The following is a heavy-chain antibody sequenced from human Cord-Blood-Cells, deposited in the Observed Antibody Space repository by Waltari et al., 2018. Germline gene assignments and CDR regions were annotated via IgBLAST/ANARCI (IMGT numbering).Heavy chain of an antibody. CDR3: ATDIGSDLRGYT. D-gene: IGHD1-26*01. V-gene: IGHV1-69-2*01. CDR2: VAPEDGET. J-gene: IGHJ5*02. CDR1: ASTFPAYY. Sequence: EVQLVPPGAEVTKPGASVKIPGQAAASTFPAYYLHWMQQAPGKGLEWMGLVAPEDGETIYAKKFQGRVTITADTSTDTGFMELSSLRSEDTAVYYCATDIGSDLRGYTWGQGTLVTVPS.